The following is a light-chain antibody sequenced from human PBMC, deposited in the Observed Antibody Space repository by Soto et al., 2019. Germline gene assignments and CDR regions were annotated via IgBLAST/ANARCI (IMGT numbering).Light chain of an antibody. Sequence: QSAMTQPASVSGSPGQSITISCTGTSNDVGGYNYVSWFQQHAGKAPTLIIFEVTNRPSGVSHRFSGSKSGNTASLTISGLHAEDEADFYCGSYTRSSTLGVFGGGTKLTVL. CDR2: EVT. CDR1: SNDVGGYNY. CDR3: GSYTRSSTLGV. J-gene: IGLJ2*01. V-gene: IGLV2-14*01.